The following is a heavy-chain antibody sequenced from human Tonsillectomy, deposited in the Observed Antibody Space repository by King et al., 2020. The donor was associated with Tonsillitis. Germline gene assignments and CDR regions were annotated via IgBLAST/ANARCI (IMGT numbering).Heavy chain of an antibody. CDR1: GFTFDDYA. J-gene: IGHJ5*02. CDR3: AKDRAAAGPEGWFDP. D-gene: IGHD6-13*01. CDR2: ISWNSGSI. Sequence: VQLVESGGGLVQPGRSLRLSCAASGFTFDDYAMHWVRQAPGKGLEWVSSISWNSGSIGYADSVKGRFTISRDNAKNSLYLQMNSLRAEDTALYYCAKDRAAAGPEGWFDPWGQGTLVTVSS. V-gene: IGHV3-9*01.